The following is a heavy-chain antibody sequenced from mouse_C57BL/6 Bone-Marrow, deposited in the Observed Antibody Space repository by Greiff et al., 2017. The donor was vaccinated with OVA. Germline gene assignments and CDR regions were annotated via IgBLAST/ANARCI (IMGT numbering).Heavy chain of an antibody. CDR3: ARQLRLLTWFAY. J-gene: IGHJ3*01. CDR2: IYPGDGDT. Sequence: VKLMESGPELVKPGASVKISCKASGYAFSSSWMNWVKQRPGKGLEWIGRIYPGDGDTNYNGKFKGKATLTADKSSSTAYMQLSSLTSEDSAVYFCARQLRLLTWFAYWGQGTLVTVSA. D-gene: IGHD3-2*02. CDR1: GYAFSSSW. V-gene: IGHV1-82*01.